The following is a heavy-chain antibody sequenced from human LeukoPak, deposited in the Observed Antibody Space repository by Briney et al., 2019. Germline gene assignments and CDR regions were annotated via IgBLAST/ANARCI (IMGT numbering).Heavy chain of an antibody. Sequence: GGSLRLSCAASGFTFSSYAMSWVRQAPGKGLEWVSAISGSGGSTYYADSVKGRFTISRDKAKNSLFLQMNSLRVEDTAVYYCARDYKYAFDNWGQGTLVTVSS. D-gene: IGHD5-24*01. CDR3: ARDYKYAFDN. V-gene: IGHV3-23*01. CDR2: ISGSGGST. CDR1: GFTFSSYA. J-gene: IGHJ4*02.